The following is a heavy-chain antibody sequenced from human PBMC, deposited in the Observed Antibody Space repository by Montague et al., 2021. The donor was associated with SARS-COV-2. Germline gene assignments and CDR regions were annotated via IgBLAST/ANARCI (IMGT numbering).Heavy chain of an antibody. D-gene: IGHD3-16*01. CDR1: GFNFRDKS. V-gene: IGHV3-48*04. CDR3: ARDSPRGYAMDV. CDR2: ISFRSERI. J-gene: IGHJ6*02. Sequence: SLRLSCAASGFNFRDKSINWVRQAPGKGLEWVAHISFRSERIFYGDSVKGRFTISRDDAKYSLYLQMNSLRAEDTALYYCARDSPRGYAMDVWGQGTMVTVSS.